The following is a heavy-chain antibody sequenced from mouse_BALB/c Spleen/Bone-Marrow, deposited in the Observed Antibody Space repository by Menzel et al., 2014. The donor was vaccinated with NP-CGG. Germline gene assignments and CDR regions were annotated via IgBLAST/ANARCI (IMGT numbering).Heavy chain of an antibody. CDR3: AREDIITAYFDY. D-gene: IGHD1-1*01. V-gene: IGHV1-4*02. J-gene: IGHJ2*01. Sequence: VQLQESAAELARPGASVKMSCKASGYTFTSYTMQWVKQRPGQGLEWIGYIDPSNTYTDYNQKFRDKTTSTADKSSSTAYMQLTSLTSEDSAVYYCAREDIITAYFDYWGQGTTLTVSS. CDR1: GYTFTSYT. CDR2: IDPSNTYT.